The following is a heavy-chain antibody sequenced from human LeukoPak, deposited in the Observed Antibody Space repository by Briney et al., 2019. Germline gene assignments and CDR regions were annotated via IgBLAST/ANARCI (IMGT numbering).Heavy chain of an antibody. CDR1: GFTFSDYS. CDR2: IGIDSGNT. CDR3: ARDYKYAFDN. Sequence: GGSLRLSCAASGFTFSDYSMNWVRQAPGKGLEWISYIGIDSGNTNYADSVKGRFTISGGKAKNSLYLQMNSLRVEDTAVYYCARDYKYAFDNWGQGTLVTVSS. J-gene: IGHJ4*02. D-gene: IGHD5-24*01. V-gene: IGHV3-48*01.